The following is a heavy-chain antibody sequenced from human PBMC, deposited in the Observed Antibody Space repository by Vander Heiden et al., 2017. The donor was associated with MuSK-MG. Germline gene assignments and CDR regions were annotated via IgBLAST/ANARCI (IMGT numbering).Heavy chain of an antibody. CDR1: GFTSGDYA. D-gene: IGHD1-1*01. CDR3: SRDLGTRAFDI. V-gene: IGHV3-49*03. Sequence: EVQLVESGGDSVQPGRSLRLSCTASGFTSGDYAMSWFRQAPGKGMGWVGFIRSKVYGGTTEYAASVKGRFTISRDDSKSIAYLQMNSLKTEDTAVYYCSRDLGTRAFDIWGQGTMVTVSS. J-gene: IGHJ3*02. CDR2: IRSKVYGGTT.